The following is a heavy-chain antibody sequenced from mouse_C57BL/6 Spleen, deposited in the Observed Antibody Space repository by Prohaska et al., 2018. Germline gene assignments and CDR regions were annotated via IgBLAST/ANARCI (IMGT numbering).Heavy chain of an antibody. V-gene: IGHV7-3*01. CDR2: IRNKANGYTT. CDR3: ARYRGWGYFDY. Sequence: EVKLVESGGGLVQPGGSLSLSCAASGFTFTDYYMSWVRQPPGKALELLGFIRNKANGYTTEYSASVKGRFTISRDNSQSILYLQMNALRAEDSATYYCARYRGWGYFDYWGQGTTLTVSS. J-gene: IGHJ2*01. CDR1: GFTFTDYY. D-gene: IGHD3-3*01.